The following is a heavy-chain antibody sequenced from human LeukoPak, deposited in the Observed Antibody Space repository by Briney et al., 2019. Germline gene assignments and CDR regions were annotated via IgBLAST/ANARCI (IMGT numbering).Heavy chain of an antibody. CDR3: ARDDSSGWYYFDY. D-gene: IGHD6-19*01. CDR1: GYTFTGYY. CDR2: INPNSGGT. V-gene: IGHV1-2*02. J-gene: IGHJ4*02. Sequence: ASVKVSCKASGYTFTGYYMHWVRQAPGQGLEWMGWINPNSGGTNYAQKFQGRVTMTRDTSISTAYMELSRLRSDDTAVYYCARDDSSGWYYFDYWGQGTLVTVSS.